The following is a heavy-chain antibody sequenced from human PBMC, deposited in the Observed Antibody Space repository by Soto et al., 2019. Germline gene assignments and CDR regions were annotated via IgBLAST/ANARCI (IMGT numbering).Heavy chain of an antibody. CDR3: ARLHGYSISSSSHGHYAIDV. J-gene: IGHJ6*02. V-gene: IGHV4-4*02. CDR2: IYHSGTT. Sequence: WETLSLTCAVSGDSSTGDNWWSWVRQPPGKGLEWIGEIYHSGTTYYNPSLNSRVTVSVDKSKNQFSLKLTSVTAADTAVYYCARLHGYSISSSSHGHYAIDVWGQGTTVTVSS. CDR1: GDSSTGDNW. D-gene: IGHD2-2*01.